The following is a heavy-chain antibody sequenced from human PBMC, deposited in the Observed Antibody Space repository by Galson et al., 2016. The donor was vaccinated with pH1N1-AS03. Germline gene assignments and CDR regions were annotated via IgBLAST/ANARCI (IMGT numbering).Heavy chain of an antibody. J-gene: IGHJ6*02. CDR3: AKVGGEGYNWYFYGMDV. CDR1: GYTFTSYG. Sequence: SVKVSCKASGYTFTSYGITWVRQAPGQGLEWMGWISAYNGNTKYAQKFPGRVTMTTDTSTSTAYMELRSLRSYDTAVYYCAKVGGEGYNWYFYGMDVWGQGTTVTVSS. D-gene: IGHD5-24*01. V-gene: IGHV1-18*01. CDR2: ISAYNGNT.